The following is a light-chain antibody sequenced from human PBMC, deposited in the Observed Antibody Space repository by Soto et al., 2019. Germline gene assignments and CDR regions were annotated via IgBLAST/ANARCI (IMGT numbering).Light chain of an antibody. Sequence: DIHLTQSPSSLCASVGDSVNITCLSSQTINKDLNWYQHRPGKAPKLLIYAASSLQTGVPTRFSGAGAGTFFTLTISNLQLEDVSSYYCQQSYGSPGAFGRGTKVEI. J-gene: IGKJ1*01. CDR3: QQSYGSPGA. V-gene: IGKV1-39*01. CDR1: QTINKD. CDR2: AAS.